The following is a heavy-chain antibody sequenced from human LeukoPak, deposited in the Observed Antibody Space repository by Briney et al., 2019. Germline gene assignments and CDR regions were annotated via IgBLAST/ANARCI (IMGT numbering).Heavy chain of an antibody. CDR2: ISGNSDGST. Sequence: GGSLRLSCAASGFTFSYYAMSWVRQAPGKGLEWVSVISGNSDGSTYYADSVKGRFTISRDNSKNTLYVQMNSLRAEDTAIYYCAKHLASYCSGTSCYDAFDYWGQGTLVTVSS. D-gene: IGHD2-2*01. V-gene: IGHV3-23*01. CDR3: AKHLASYCSGTSCYDAFDY. J-gene: IGHJ4*02. CDR1: GFTFSYYA.